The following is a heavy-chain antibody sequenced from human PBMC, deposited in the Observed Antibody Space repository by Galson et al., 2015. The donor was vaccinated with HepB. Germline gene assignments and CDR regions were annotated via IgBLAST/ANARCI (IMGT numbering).Heavy chain of an antibody. J-gene: IGHJ4*02. D-gene: IGHD3-16*01. CDR3: AKGGTENSLDK. CDR1: GFNFSDSP. Sequence: SLRLSCAASGFNFSDSPLHWVHQAPGKGLEWVAMITDKGMIKYYADSVRGLFTISRSNSQETLFLQMNTMRTEDTAVYYCAKGGTENSLDKWVQGTLVAVSS. V-gene: IGHV3-30*04. CDR2: ITDKGMIK.